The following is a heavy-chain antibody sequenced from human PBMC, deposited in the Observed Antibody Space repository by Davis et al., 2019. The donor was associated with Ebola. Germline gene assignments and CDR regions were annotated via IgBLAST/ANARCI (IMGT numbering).Heavy chain of an antibody. CDR3: ARDFDKVRT. J-gene: IGHJ4*02. D-gene: IGHD1-1*01. CDR1: GFIFSSYV. Sequence: GESLKISCAASGFIFSSYVMSWVRQAPGKGLEWVSTLGTSADTYYAESVKGRFTISRDNSKNTLYLQMNGLRVEDTAVYYCARDFDKVRTWGQGTLVTVSS. V-gene: IGHV3-23*01. CDR2: LGTSADT.